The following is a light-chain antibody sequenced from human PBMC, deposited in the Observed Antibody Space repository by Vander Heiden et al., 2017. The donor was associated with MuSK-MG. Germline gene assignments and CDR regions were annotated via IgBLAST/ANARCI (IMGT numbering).Light chain of an antibody. CDR2: DVS. CDR3: ASYTTTSDLYV. J-gene: IGLJ1*01. V-gene: IGLV2-14*01. CDR1: SRNIGGYDY. Sequence: SVLTQPASVSGSPGQSLTISSSGTSRNIGGYDYVSWSQQSPGKAPKLIIYDVSNRPSGVSDRFSGSKSGNTASLTTSGLQVDEEADYYCASYTTTSDLYVFGAGTKVTVL.